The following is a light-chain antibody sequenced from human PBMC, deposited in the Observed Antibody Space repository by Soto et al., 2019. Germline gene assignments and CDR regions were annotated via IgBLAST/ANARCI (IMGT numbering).Light chain of an antibody. CDR3: QSYDSSLSTSGV. V-gene: IGLV1-40*01. CDR2: VNN. CDR1: SSNIGAGYD. J-gene: IGLJ3*02. Sequence: QSVLTQPPSVSGAPGQRVTISCTGSSSNIGAGYDVHWYQQLPGTAPKLLIYVNNNRPSGVPDRFSASKSGTSASLVITGXXXXXXADYYCQSYDSSLSTSGVFGGGTKLTVL.